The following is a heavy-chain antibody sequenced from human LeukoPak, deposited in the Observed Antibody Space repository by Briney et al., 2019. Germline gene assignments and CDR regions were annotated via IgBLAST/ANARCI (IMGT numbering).Heavy chain of an antibody. CDR1: GGSFSGYY. D-gene: IGHD1-26*01. V-gene: IGHV4-34*01. CDR2: INHSGST. Sequence: PSETLSLTCAVYGGSFSGYYWSWIRQPPGKGLEWIGEINHSGSTNYNPSLKSRVTISVDTSKNQFSLKLSSVTAADTAVYYCARSPSGSYYFDYWGQGTLVTVSS. CDR3: ARSPSGSYYFDY. J-gene: IGHJ4*02.